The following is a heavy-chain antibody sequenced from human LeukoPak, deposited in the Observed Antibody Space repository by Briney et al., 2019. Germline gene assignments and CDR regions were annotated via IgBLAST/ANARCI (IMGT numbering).Heavy chain of an antibody. CDR3: AREFKGYSDFWSGLDAFDI. Sequence: SVKVSCKASGGTFSSYAISWVRQAPGQGLEWMGRIIPILGIANYAQKFQGRVTMTADKSTSTAYMELSSLRSEDTAVYYCAREFKGYSDFWSGLDAFDIWGQATMVTVSS. J-gene: IGHJ3*02. CDR2: IIPILGIA. CDR1: GGTFSSYA. V-gene: IGHV1-69*04. D-gene: IGHD3-3*01.